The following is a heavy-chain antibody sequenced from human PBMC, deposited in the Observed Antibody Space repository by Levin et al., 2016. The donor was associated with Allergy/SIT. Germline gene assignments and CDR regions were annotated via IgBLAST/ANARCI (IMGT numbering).Heavy chain of an antibody. J-gene: IGHJ6*02. D-gene: IGHD6-13*01. Sequence: VRQAPGKGLVWVSRINSDGSSTSYADSVKGRFTISRDNAKNTLYLQMNSLRAEDTAVYYCARDHRLSSSSWYQDPIQGYYYGMDVWGQGTTVTVSS. V-gene: IGHV3-74*01. CDR2: INSDGSST. CDR3: ARDHRLSSSSWYQDPIQGYYYGMDV.